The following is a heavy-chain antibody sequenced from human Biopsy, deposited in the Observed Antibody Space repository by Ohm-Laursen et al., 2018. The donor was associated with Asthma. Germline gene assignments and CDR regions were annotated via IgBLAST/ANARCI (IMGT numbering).Heavy chain of an antibody. V-gene: IGHV3-23*01. CDR1: GFTFRSYG. CDR3: ARISICRTTTCYSYFSYSMDV. Sequence: SLRLSCAASGFTFRSYGMHWVRQAPGKGLQWVSSISPGAGSTYYADSVRGRFTISRDNSNTVFLQMNSLRAEDTAVYYCARISICRTTTCYSYFSYSMDVWGQGTTVTVSS. J-gene: IGHJ6*02. D-gene: IGHD2-2*01. CDR2: ISPGAGST.